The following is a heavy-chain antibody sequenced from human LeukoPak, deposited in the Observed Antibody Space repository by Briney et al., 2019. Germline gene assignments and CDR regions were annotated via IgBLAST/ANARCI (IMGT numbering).Heavy chain of an antibody. D-gene: IGHD3-3*01. CDR2: IYSGGST. CDR3: ARLYYDFWSGYYKGNYFDY. Sequence: GGSLRLSCAASGFTVSSNYMSWVRQAPGKGLEWVSVIYSGGSTYYADSVKGRFTISRDNSKNTLYLQVNSLRAEDTAVYYCARLYYDFWSGYYKGNYFDYWGQGTLVTVSS. V-gene: IGHV3-66*01. J-gene: IGHJ4*02. CDR1: GFTVSSNY.